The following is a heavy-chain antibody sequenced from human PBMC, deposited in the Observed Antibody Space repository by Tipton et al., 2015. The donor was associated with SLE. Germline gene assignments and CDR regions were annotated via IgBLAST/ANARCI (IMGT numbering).Heavy chain of an antibody. Sequence: TLSLTCAVYGGSFSGYHWSWIRQPPGKGLEWIGEINHSGGTNYNPSLKSRVTISVDTSKNQFSLKLSSVTAADTAVYYCARRNPYSSSSAIDYWGQGTLVTVSS. V-gene: IGHV4-34*01. D-gene: IGHD6-6*01. CDR2: INHSGGT. CDR1: GGSFSGYH. CDR3: ARRNPYSSSSAIDY. J-gene: IGHJ4*02.